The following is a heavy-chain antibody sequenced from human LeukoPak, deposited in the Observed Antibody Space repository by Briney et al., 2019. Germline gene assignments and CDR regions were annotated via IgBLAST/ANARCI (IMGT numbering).Heavy chain of an antibody. CDR3: ARGDCSSTSCSFDY. CDR2: INWNGGST. D-gene: IGHD2-2*01. CDR1: GFTFDDYG. J-gene: IGHJ4*02. V-gene: IGHV3-20*04. Sequence: GGSLRLSCAASGFTFDDYGMSWVRQAPGKGLEWVSGINWNGGSTGYADSVKGRFTISRDNAKNSLYLQMNSLGAEDTALYYCARGDCSSTSCSFDYWGQGTLVTVSS.